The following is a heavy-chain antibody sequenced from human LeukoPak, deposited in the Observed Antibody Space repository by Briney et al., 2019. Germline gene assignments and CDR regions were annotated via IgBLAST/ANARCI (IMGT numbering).Heavy chain of an antibody. J-gene: IGHJ5*02. CDR1: GFTVSNNY. CDR3: ARGQRAAAGFDP. CDR2: IYSGGST. Sequence: GGSLRLSCAASGFTVSNNYMNWVRQAPGKGLEWVSVIYSGGSTYYADSVQGRFTISRDNSKNTLYLQMNSLRAEDTAVYYCARGQRAAAGFDPWGQGTLVTVSS. V-gene: IGHV3-53*01. D-gene: IGHD6-13*01.